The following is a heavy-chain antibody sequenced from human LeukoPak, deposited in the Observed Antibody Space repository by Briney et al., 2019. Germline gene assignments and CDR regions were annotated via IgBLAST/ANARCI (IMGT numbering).Heavy chain of an antibody. D-gene: IGHD6-13*01. Sequence: GGSLRLSCAASGFTFSSYAMSWVRQAPGKGLEWVSAISGSGGSTYYADSVKGRFTISRDNSKNTLYLQMNSLRAEDTAVYYCAKDLSNSWYRYYGMDVWGQGTTVTVSS. CDR2: ISGSGGST. CDR1: GFTFSSYA. CDR3: AKDLSNSWYRYYGMDV. V-gene: IGHV3-23*01. J-gene: IGHJ6*02.